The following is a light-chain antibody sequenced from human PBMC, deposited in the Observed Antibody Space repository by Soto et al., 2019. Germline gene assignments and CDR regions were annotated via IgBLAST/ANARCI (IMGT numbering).Light chain of an antibody. CDR1: QGISSY. Sequence: DIQLTQSPSFLSASVGDRVTITCRASQGISSYLAWYQQKPGKAPNLLIYAASTLQSGVPSWFSGSGSGTEFTLTISSLQPDDFATYYCQQLNNYPFTFGPGTKVDIK. J-gene: IGKJ3*01. CDR2: AAS. V-gene: IGKV1-9*01. CDR3: QQLNNYPFT.